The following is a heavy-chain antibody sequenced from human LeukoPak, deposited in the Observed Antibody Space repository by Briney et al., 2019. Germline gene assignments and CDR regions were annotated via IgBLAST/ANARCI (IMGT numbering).Heavy chain of an antibody. CDR1: GLMFSSYE. J-gene: IGHJ6*02. CDR3: ARDYQQWWFYGMDV. Sequence: PGGSLRLSCAASGLMFSSYEMNWVRQAPGKGLEWVSYISGSGSAMYYTDSVRGRFTISRDNAKNSLYLQLNSLRAEDTAVYYCARDYQQWWFYGMDVWGPGTTVTVSS. CDR2: ISGSGSAM. D-gene: IGHD2-15*01. V-gene: IGHV3-48*03.